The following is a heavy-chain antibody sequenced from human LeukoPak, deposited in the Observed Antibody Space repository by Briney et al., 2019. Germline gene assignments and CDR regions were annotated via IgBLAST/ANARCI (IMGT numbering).Heavy chain of an antibody. D-gene: IGHD4-17*01. CDR2: IYYSGST. J-gene: IGHJ6*02. Sequence: SETLSLTCTVSGGSISSYYWSWIRQPPGKGLEWIGYIYYSGSTNYNPSLKSRVTISVETSKNQFSLKLSSVTAADTAVYYCARDYGYGDYPWYYYGMDVWGQGTTVTVSS. CDR3: ARDYGYGDYPWYYYGMDV. CDR1: GGSISSYY. V-gene: IGHV4-59*01.